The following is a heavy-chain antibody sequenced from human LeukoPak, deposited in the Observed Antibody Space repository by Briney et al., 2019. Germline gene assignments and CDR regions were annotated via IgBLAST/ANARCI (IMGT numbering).Heavy chain of an antibody. V-gene: IGHV3-73*01. D-gene: IGHD6-13*01. CDR1: GFTFSGSA. Sequence: GGSLRLSCAASGFTFSGSAMHWVRQASGKGLEWVGRIRSKANSYATAYAASVKGRFTISRDDSKNTAYLQMNSLKTEDTAVYYCTSIAAAGTGDTFDYWGQGTLVTVSS. J-gene: IGHJ4*02. CDR3: TSIAAAGTGDTFDY. CDR2: IRSKANSYAT.